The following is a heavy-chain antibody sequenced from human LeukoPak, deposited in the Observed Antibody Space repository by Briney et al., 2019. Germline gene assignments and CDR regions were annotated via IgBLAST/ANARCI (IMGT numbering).Heavy chain of an antibody. CDR3: AKFNGDPGYYFDY. J-gene: IGHJ4*02. CDR2: ISGSGVGT. V-gene: IGHV3-23*01. Sequence: PGGSLRLSCEASRFTFSIYAMSWVRQAPGKGLEWVSSISGSGVGTYYADSVKGRFTISRDNSKNTLYLQVNSLRAEDTAVYYCAKFNGDPGYYFDYWGQGTLVTVSS. CDR1: RFTFSIYA. D-gene: IGHD4-17*01.